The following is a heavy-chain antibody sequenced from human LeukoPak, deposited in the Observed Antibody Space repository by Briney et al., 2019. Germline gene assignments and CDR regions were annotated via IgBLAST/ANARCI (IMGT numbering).Heavy chain of an antibody. CDR3: ARDHYDFWSAFNWFDP. V-gene: IGHV3-48*01. Sequence: GGSLRLSCAASGFSFSSYSMTWVRQAPGKGLEWISYITSGSTTIYYADSVKGRFTISRDNSKNTLYLQMNSLRAEDTAVYYCARDHYDFWSAFNWFDPWGQGTLVTVSS. CDR1: GFSFSSYS. D-gene: IGHD3-3*01. CDR2: ITSGSTTI. J-gene: IGHJ5*02.